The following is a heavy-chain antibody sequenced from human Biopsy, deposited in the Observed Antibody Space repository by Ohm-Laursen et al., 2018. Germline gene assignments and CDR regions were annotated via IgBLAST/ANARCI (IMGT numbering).Heavy chain of an antibody. CDR2: IKSKTDGGTI. CDR1: GLTFTTAL. CDR3: TTYQY. D-gene: IGHD3-16*02. J-gene: IGHJ4*02. V-gene: IGHV3-15*01. Sequence: SLRLSCAASGLTFTTALMSWVRRAPGKGLEWVGRIKSKTDGGTIDYAASVKGRIIISRDDSKKTVYLQMNNLKTEDTGVYYCTTYQYWGQGTLVTVSS.